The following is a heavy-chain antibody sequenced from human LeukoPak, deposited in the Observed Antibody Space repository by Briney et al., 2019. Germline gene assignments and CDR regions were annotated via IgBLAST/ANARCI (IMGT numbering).Heavy chain of an antibody. J-gene: IGHJ6*02. D-gene: IGHD5-12*01. Sequence: AGGSLRLSCVASGFTFSDHYMNWVRQAPGNGLEWVGLSANKGNSYTTDYAASVKGRFSISRDESQNSVYLQMSSLKTEDTAVYYCARAGYAHGLEVWGQGTTVTVSS. CDR2: SANKGNSYTT. CDR1: GFTFSDHY. CDR3: ARAGYAHGLEV. V-gene: IGHV3-72*01.